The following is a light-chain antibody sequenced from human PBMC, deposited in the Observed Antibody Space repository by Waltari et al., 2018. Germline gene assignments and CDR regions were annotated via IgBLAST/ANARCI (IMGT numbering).Light chain of an antibody. CDR1: QGISSY. V-gene: IGKV1-9*01. CDR2: GAS. J-gene: IGKJ5*01. Sequence: IQLTQSPSSLSASVGDRVTITCRASQGISSYLAWYQQNPGKAPKLLIYGASTLQSGVPSRFSGSGSGTDFTLTISSLQPEDFATYYCQQINSYPITFGQGTRLEIK. CDR3: QQINSYPIT.